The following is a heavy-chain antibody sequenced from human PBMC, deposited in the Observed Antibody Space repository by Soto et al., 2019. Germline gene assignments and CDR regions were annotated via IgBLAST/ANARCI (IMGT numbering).Heavy chain of an antibody. D-gene: IGHD2-15*01. V-gene: IGHV4-59*08. CDR1: GGSISSYY. J-gene: IGHJ3*02. CDR2: IYYSGST. Sequence: SETLSLTCTVSGGSISSYYWSWIRQPPGKGLEWIGYIYYSGSTNYNPSLKSRVTISVDTSKNQFSLKLSSVTAADTAVYYCARTSRKGTLGRDCSGGSCYLDAFDIRGQGTMVTVSS. CDR3: ARTSRKGTLGRDCSGGSCYLDAFDI.